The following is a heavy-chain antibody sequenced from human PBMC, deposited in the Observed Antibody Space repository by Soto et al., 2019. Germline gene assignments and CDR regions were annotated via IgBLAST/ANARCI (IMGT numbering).Heavy chain of an antibody. CDR2: IYYSGST. CDR3: AISGVLYYYMDV. J-gene: IGHJ6*03. D-gene: IGHD2-8*01. Sequence: SETLSLTCTVSGGSISSGGYYWSWIRQHPGKGLEWIGYIYYSGSTYYNPSLKSRVTISVDTSKNQFSLKLSSVTAADTAVYYCAISGVLYYYMDVWGKGTTVTSP. V-gene: IGHV4-31*03. CDR1: GGSISSGGYY.